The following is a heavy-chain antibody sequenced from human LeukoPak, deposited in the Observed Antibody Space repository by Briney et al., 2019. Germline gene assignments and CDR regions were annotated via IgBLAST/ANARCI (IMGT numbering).Heavy chain of an antibody. Sequence: GGSLRLSCAASGFTFSSYSMNWVRQAPGKGLEWVSSISSSYIYYADSVKGRFTISRDNAKNSLYLQMNSLRAEDTAVYYCARDAGVVITKGLDYWGQGTLVTVSS. J-gene: IGHJ4*02. V-gene: IGHV3-21*01. CDR1: GFTFSSYS. CDR2: ISSSYI. D-gene: IGHD3-22*01. CDR3: ARDAGVVITKGLDY.